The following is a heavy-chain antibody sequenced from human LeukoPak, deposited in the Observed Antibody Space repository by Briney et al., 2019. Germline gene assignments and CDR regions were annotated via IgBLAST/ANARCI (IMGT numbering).Heavy chain of an antibody. Sequence: SETLSLTCTVSGGSISSYHWSWIRQPPGKGLEWIGYIYYSGSTNYNPSLKSRVTISVDTSKNQFSLKLSSVTAADTAVYYCASTMIVVVPPQYYFDYWGQGTLVTVSS. CDR2: IYYSGST. CDR3: ASTMIVVVPPQYYFDY. CDR1: GGSISSYH. D-gene: IGHD3-22*01. J-gene: IGHJ4*02. V-gene: IGHV4-59*01.